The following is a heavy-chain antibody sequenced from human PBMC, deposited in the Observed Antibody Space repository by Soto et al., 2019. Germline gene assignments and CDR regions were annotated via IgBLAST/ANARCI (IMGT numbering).Heavy chain of an antibody. D-gene: IGHD2-15*01. Sequence: PGGSLRLSCEASGFKFGDYAMHWVRQAPGKGLEWVSGVSWNSEIVGYADSVKGRFTISRDNAKNYLYLEMNSLRTEDTALYYCAKDRGTCSGNTGSSIYYYDGMDVWGRGPTVTAS. CDR2: VSWNSEIV. CDR1: GFKFGDYA. V-gene: IGHV3-9*01. CDR3: AKDRGTCSGNTGSSIYYYDGMDV. J-gene: IGHJ6*02.